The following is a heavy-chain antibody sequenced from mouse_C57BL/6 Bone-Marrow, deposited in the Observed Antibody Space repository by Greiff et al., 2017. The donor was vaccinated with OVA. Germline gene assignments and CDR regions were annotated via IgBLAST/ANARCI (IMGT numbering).Heavy chain of an antibody. J-gene: IGHJ2*01. CDR2: INPYNGGT. CDR1: GYTFTDYY. CDR3: AREAAYSRDY. V-gene: IGHV1-19*01. D-gene: IGHD2-14*01. Sequence: VQLQQSGPVLVKPGASVKMSCKASGYTFTDYYMNWVKQSHGKSLEWIGVINPYNGGTSYNQKFKGKATLTVDKSSSTAYMELNSLTSEDSAVYYCAREAAYSRDYWGQGTTLTVSS.